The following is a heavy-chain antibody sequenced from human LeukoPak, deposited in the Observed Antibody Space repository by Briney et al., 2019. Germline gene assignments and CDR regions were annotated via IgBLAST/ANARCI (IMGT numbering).Heavy chain of an antibody. J-gene: IGHJ4*02. D-gene: IGHD2-2*03. CDR1: GGSISSSY. V-gene: IGHV4-59*08. CDR3: ARHSRLDKSSLLWADY. CDR2: IYYSGST. Sequence: KPSETLSLTCTVSGGSISSSYWSWIRQPPGKGLEWIGYIYYSGSTNYNPSLKSRVTISVDTSKNQFSLKLSSVTAADTAVYYCARHSRLDKSSLLWADYWGQGTLVTVSS.